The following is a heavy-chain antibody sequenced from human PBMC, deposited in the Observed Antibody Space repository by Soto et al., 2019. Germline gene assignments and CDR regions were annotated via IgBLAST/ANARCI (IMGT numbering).Heavy chain of an antibody. V-gene: IGHV3-23*01. D-gene: IGHD2-2*01. J-gene: IGHJ4*02. CDR2: ISVSGDRT. CDR3: VKDGDSISSNKPLDY. CDR1: GFTFTTYA. Sequence: QAGGSLRLSCAASGFTFTTYAMCWVRQAPGKGLEWVSSISVSGDRTFYADSVKGRFTISRDNRRNTLHLQMNSLRAEDTAVYYCVKDGDSISSNKPLDYWGQGTLVTVSS.